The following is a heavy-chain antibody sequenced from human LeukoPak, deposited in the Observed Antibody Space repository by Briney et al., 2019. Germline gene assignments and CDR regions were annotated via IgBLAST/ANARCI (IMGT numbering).Heavy chain of an antibody. CDR2: ISYDGSNK. CDR3: AKEHQVVTFDH. CDR1: GFTFSGYA. J-gene: IGHJ4*02. Sequence: PGGSLRLSCAASGFTFSGYAMHWVGQAPGKGLEWVAVISYDGSNKYYADCVKGRFTISRDNSKNTLYLQMNSLRPEDTAVYFCAKEHQVVTFDHWGQGTLVTVSS. D-gene: IGHD2-15*01. V-gene: IGHV3-30*04.